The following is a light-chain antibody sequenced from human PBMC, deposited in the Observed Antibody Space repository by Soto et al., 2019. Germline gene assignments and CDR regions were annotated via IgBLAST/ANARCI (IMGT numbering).Light chain of an antibody. J-gene: IGKJ4*01. V-gene: IGKV3D-15*01. CDR3: QQYNNWPPLT. CDR1: QSVSSN. Sequence: EILMTQSPATLSVSPGERATLSCRASQSVSSNLAWYQQKVGQAPRLLIYGASIRATGIPARFSGSGSGTDFTLTISSLQSEDFAVDFCQQYNNWPPLTFGGGTKVEIK. CDR2: GAS.